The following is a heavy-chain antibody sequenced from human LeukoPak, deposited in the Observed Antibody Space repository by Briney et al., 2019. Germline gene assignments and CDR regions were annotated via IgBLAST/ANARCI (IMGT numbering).Heavy chain of an antibody. J-gene: IGHJ4*02. Sequence: GGSLRLSCAASGFTFSSYGMHWVRQAPGKGLEWVAVISYDGSNKYYADSVKGRFTISRDNSKNTLYLQMNSLRAEDTAVYYCAKDSLDFWSGSQYTAGYWGQGTLVTVSS. CDR3: AKDSLDFWSGSQYTAGY. CDR1: GFTFSSYG. D-gene: IGHD3-3*01. V-gene: IGHV3-30*18. CDR2: ISYDGSNK.